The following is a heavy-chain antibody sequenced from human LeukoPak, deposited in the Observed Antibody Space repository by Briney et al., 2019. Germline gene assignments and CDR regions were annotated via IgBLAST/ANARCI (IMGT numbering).Heavy chain of an antibody. D-gene: IGHD4-17*01. J-gene: IGHJ6*02. Sequence: GGSLRLSCAGSGFTFSSYAMSWVRQAPGKGLEWVSDIRVSGGSTYYADSVKGRFTISRDNSKNTLYLQMNSLRAEDTAVYYCSKVMTTVISYYYYAMDVWGQGTTVTVSS. CDR3: SKVMTTVISYYYYAMDV. V-gene: IGHV3-23*01. CDR2: IRVSGGST. CDR1: GFTFSSYA.